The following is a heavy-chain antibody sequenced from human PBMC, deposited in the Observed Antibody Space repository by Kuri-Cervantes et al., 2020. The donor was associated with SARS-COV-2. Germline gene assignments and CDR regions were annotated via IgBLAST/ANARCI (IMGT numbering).Heavy chain of an antibody. CDR3: ATQPCNNGVCYSNEAFDI. Sequence: SVKVSCKASGYTFTYRRLHWVRQAPGQALEWMGWITAFNGNTEYAQKVLDRVTITTDRSINTAYMESSSLTSEDTAMYYCATQPCNNGVCYSNEAFDIWGQGTMVTVSS. D-gene: IGHD2-8*01. V-gene: IGHV1-45*02. CDR2: ITAFNGNT. J-gene: IGHJ3*02. CDR1: GYTFTYRR.